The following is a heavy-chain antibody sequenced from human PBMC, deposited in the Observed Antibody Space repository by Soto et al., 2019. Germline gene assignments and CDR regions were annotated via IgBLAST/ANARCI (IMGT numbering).Heavy chain of an antibody. J-gene: IGHJ6*02. D-gene: IGHD6-6*01. CDR3: AKDLSAARPEGYYFYCMDV. CDR2: ISGSGGST. Sequence: HPGGSLTLSCAASGFTFSSYAMSWVRQAPGKGLEWVSAISGSGGSTYYADSVKGRFTISRDNSKNTLYLQMNSLRAEDTAVYYCAKDLSAARPEGYYFYCMDVWGQVPTFTVCS. V-gene: IGHV3-23*01. CDR1: GFTFSSYA.